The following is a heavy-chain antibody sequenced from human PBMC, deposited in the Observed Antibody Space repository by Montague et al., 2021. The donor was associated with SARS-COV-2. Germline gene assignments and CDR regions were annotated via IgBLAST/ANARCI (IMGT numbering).Heavy chain of an antibody. CDR3: ARPLRSCTNGVCRTYYYYAMDV. CDR2: IYYSGST. Sequence: SETLSLTCTVSGGSISGYYWSWIRQPPGKGLEWIGYIYYSGSTKYNPFLESRVTVSVDRSKNQVSLKLSSVTAADTAVYYCARPLRSCTNGVCRTYYYYAMDVWGQGTTVTVSS. J-gene: IGHJ6*02. V-gene: IGHV4-59*01. D-gene: IGHD2-8*01. CDR1: GGSISGYY.